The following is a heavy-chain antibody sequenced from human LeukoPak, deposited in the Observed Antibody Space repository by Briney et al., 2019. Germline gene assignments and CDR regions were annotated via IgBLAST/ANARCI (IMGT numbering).Heavy chain of an antibody. J-gene: IGHJ3*02. CDR2: SGDNT. V-gene: IGHV3-23*01. Sequence: RGCLRLSSAASGFTFSSYAISWVRPAPGKRLEWVSSSGDNTRYAGSVKGRFTISRDNSKNTLDLQMNGLRAEDTAVYYCAKSWRYYDSSNYYAFDIWGQGTMVTVSS. CDR1: GFTFSSYA. D-gene: IGHD3-22*01. CDR3: AKSWRYYDSSNYYAFDI.